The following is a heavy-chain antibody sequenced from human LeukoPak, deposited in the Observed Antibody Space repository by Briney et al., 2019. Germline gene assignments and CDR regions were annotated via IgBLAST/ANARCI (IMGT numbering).Heavy chain of an antibody. D-gene: IGHD3-22*01. J-gene: IGHJ4*02. CDR1: GFNFGDYH. CDR3: AKVISGYSYQPFDY. CDR2: IHKGYGRI. Sequence: GGSLRLSCAASGFNFGDYHMTWIRQSPGKGLEWVSDIHKGYGRIYYAESVKGRFTISRDNAKNTLYLQMNSLRAEDTAVYYCAKVISGYSYQPFDYWGQETLVTVSS. V-gene: IGHV3-11*01.